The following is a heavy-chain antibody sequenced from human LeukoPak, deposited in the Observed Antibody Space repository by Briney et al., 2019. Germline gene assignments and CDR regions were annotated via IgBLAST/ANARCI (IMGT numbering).Heavy chain of an antibody. CDR3: AKYHPPIYCSGGSCYSDDY. CDR1: GFTFSSYA. V-gene: IGHV3-23*01. D-gene: IGHD2-15*01. J-gene: IGHJ4*02. Sequence: PGGSLRLSCAASGFTFSSYAMSWVRQAPGKGLERVSAISGSGGSTYYADSVKGRFTISRDNSKNTLYLQMYSLRAEDTAVYYCAKYHPPIYCSGGSCYSDDYWGQGTLVTVSS. CDR2: ISGSGGST.